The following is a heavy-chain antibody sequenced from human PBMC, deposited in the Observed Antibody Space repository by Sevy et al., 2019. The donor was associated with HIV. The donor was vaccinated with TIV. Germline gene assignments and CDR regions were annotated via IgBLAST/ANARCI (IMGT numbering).Heavy chain of an antibody. J-gene: IGHJ6*02. Sequence: SETLSLTCTVSGGSIGSSSYYWGWIRQPPGKGLEWIGSIYYSGSTYYNPSLKSRVTISVDTSKNQFSLKLSSVTAADTAVYYCARQVIAPLDIVATITYYYYGMDVWGQGTTVTVSS. D-gene: IGHD5-12*01. CDR3: ARQVIAPLDIVATITYYYYGMDV. CDR2: IYYSGST. CDR1: GGSIGSSSYY. V-gene: IGHV4-39*01.